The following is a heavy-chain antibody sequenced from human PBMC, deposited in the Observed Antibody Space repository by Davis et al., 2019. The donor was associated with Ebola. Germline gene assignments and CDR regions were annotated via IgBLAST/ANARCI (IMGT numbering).Heavy chain of an antibody. J-gene: IGHJ5*02. Sequence: GESLKISCAASGFTFSSYGMHWVRQAPGKGLEWVAVISYDGSNKYYADSVKGRFTISRDNSKNTLYLQMNSLRAEDTAVYYCAKVSVSSGWTGWLDPWGQGTLVTVSS. V-gene: IGHV3-30*18. CDR2: ISYDGSNK. CDR3: AKVSVSSGWTGWLDP. D-gene: IGHD6-19*01. CDR1: GFTFSSYG.